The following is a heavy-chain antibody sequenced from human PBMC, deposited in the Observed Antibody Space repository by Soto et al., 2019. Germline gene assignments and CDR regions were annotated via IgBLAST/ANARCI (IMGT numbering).Heavy chain of an antibody. CDR1: VFTFSDHY. CDR3: ARGGYCSSTSCYTEYYGMDV. Sequence: LXLSCAAFVFTFSDHYMDWVRQAPGKGREWVGRTRNKANSYTTEYAASVKGRFTISRDDPKNSLYLQMNSLKTEDTAVYYCARGGYCSSTSCYTEYYGMDVWGQGTKVTVSS. V-gene: IGHV3-72*01. CDR2: TRNKANSYTT. J-gene: IGHJ6*02. D-gene: IGHD2-2*02.